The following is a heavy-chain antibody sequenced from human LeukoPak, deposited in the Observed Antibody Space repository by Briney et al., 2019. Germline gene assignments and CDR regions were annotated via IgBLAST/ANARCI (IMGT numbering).Heavy chain of an antibody. CDR1: GYSFTSNW. Sequence: PGESLKISCKGSGYSFTSNWIGWVRQMPGKGLEWMGIIYPGDSDTRYSPSFQGQVTISADKSISTAYLQWSSLKASDTAMHYCASPSMVVIDAFDIWGQGTMVTVSS. J-gene: IGHJ3*02. V-gene: IGHV5-51*01. CDR3: ASPSMVVIDAFDI. D-gene: IGHD4-23*01. CDR2: IYPGDSDT.